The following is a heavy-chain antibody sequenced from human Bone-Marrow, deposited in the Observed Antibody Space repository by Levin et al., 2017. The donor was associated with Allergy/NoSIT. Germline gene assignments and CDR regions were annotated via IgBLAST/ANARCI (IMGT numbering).Heavy chain of an antibody. V-gene: IGHV3-30-3*01. CDR3: VVGRIVVVLY. CDR2: ISYDGSNK. J-gene: IGHJ4*02. Sequence: GGSLRLSCAASGFTFSSYAMHWVRQAPGKGLEWVAVISYDGSNKYYADSVKGRFTISRDNSKNTLYLQMNSLRAEDTAVYYCVVGRIVVVLYWGQGTLVTVSS. D-gene: IGHD3-22*01. CDR1: GFTFSSYA.